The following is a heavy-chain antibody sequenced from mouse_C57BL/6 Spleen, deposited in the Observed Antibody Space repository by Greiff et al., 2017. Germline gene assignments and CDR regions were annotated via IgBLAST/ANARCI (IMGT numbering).Heavy chain of an antibody. CDR2: IDPENGDT. CDR3: TYYYGSSSDY. J-gene: IGHJ2*01. D-gene: IGHD1-1*01. CDR1: GFNIKDAY. V-gene: IGHV14-4*01. Sequence: EVQLQQSGAELVRPGASVKLSCTASGFNIKDAYMHWVKQRPEQGLEWIGWIDPENGDTEYASKFQGKATITADTSSNTAYLQLSSLTSEDTAVYYCTYYYGSSSDYWGQGTTLTVSS.